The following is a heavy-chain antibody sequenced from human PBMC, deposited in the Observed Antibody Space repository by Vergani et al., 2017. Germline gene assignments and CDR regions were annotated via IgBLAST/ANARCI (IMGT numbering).Heavy chain of an antibody. CDR2: LNTNTGNP. D-gene: IGHD1-26*01. J-gene: IGHJ4*02. V-gene: IGHV7-4-1*02. CDR3: ARWPRGVVGAKSNPRFDY. Sequence: QVQLVQSGSELKKPGASVKVSCKASGYTFTSYAMNWVRQAPGQGLEWMGWLNTNTGNPTYAQDFTGRFVISLDTSVSTAYLQISSLKAEDTAVYYCARWPRGVVGAKSNPRFDYWGQGTLVTVSS. CDR1: GYTFTSYA.